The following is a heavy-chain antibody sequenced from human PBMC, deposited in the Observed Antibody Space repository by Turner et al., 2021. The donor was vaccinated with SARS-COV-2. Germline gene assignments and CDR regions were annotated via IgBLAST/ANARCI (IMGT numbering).Heavy chain of an antibody. CDR3: ASSSGYSGSWYLKH. D-gene: IGHD6-13*01. J-gene: IGHJ4*02. CDR1: GFTFSSYS. V-gene: IGHV3-21*04. CDR2: ISSSSSYI. Sequence: EVQLVESGGGLVKPGGSLRLSCAASGFTFSSYSMNWVRQAPGKGLEWVSSISSSSSYIYYADSVKGRFTISRHNSKNTLYLQMNSLRAEDTAVYYCASSSGYSGSWYLKHWGQGTLVTVSS.